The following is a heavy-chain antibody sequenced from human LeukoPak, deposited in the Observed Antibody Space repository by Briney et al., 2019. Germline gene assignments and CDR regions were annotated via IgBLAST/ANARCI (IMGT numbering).Heavy chain of an antibody. D-gene: IGHD3-9*01. CDR2: ISGSGGST. CDR1: GFTFSSYA. Sequence: PGGSLRLSCAASGFTFSSYAMSWVRQAPGKGLEWVSAISGSGGSTYYADSVKGRFTISRDNSKNTLYLQMNSLRAEDTAVYYCAKGSVLRYFDWFPRGMDVWGQGTTVTVSS. V-gene: IGHV3-23*01. J-gene: IGHJ6*02. CDR3: AKGSVLRYFDWFPRGMDV.